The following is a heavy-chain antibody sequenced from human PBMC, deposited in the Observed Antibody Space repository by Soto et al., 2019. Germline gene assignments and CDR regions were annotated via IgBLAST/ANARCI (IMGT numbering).Heavy chain of an antibody. Sequence: GASVKVSCKASGYTFTSYGISWVRQAPGQGLEWMGWISAYNGNTNYAQKLQGRVTMTTDTSTSTAYMELRSLRSDDTAVYYCAFSPGNNWNYYYYGMDVWGQGTTVTVSS. V-gene: IGHV1-18*01. CDR3: AFSPGNNWNYYYYGMDV. D-gene: IGHD1-20*01. CDR2: ISAYNGNT. CDR1: GYTFTSYG. J-gene: IGHJ6*02.